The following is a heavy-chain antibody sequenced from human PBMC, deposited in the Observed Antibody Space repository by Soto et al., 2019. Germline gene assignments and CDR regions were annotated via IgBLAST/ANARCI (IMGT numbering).Heavy chain of an antibody. V-gene: IGHV3-11*01. CDR2: ISSSGPTM. CDR1: GFTFSDYY. J-gene: IGHJ1*01. Sequence: QVQLVESGGGLVKPGGSLRLSCAASGFTFSDYYMSWIRQAPGKGLEWVSYISSSGPTMYYADSVKGRFTISRDNAKNSLSRQMNRLRAEDTAVYYCAIAHGGEYFKHWGQGTLVTVSS. CDR3: AIAHGGEYFKH. D-gene: IGHD3-10*01.